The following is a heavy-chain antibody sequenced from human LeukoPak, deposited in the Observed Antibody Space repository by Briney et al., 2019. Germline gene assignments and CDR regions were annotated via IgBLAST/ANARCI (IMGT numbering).Heavy chain of an antibody. CDR2: IYPSDSDT. CDR1: GYNFATYW. Sequence: GESLKISCQTSGYNFATYWIGWVRQMPGKGLEWMGIIYPSDSDTRYSPSFQGQVTISADESINTAYLQWSSLKASDTAIYYCARRDRGAFSPTYWGQGTLVTVSS. V-gene: IGHV5-51*01. CDR3: ARRDRGAFSPTY. D-gene: IGHD3-10*01. J-gene: IGHJ4*02.